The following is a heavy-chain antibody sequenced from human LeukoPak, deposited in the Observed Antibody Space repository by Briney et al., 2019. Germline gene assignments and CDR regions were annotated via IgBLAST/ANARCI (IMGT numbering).Heavy chain of an antibody. CDR2: IIPIFGTA. CDR1: GYTFTGYY. J-gene: IGHJ4*02. Sequence: SVKVSCKASGYTFTGYYMHWVRQAPGQGLEWMGGIIPIFGTANYAQKFQGRVTITADESTSTAYMELSSLRSEDTAVYYCARERGPPGSGYYYDSSGYYFDYWGQGTLVTVSS. CDR3: ARERGPPGSGYYYDSSGYYFDY. D-gene: IGHD3-22*01. V-gene: IGHV1-69*13.